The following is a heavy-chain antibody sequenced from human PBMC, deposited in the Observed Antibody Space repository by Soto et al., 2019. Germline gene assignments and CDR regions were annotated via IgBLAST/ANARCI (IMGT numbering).Heavy chain of an antibody. J-gene: IGHJ4*02. V-gene: IGHV4-34*01. CDR2: INHSGST. CDR3: ARGVNLYYYGSGSYFYYFDY. D-gene: IGHD3-10*01. Sequence: SETLSRTCAVYGGSFSGYYWSWIRQPPGKGLEWIGEINHSGSTNYNPPLKSRVTISVDTSKNQFSLKPSSVTAADTAVYYCARGVNLYYYGSGSYFYYFDYWGQGTLVTVSS. CDR1: GGSFSGYY.